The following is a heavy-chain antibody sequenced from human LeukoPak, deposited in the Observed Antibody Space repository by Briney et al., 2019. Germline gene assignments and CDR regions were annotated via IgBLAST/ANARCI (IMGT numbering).Heavy chain of an antibody. CDR2: INWKGGSI. D-gene: IGHD1-26*01. J-gene: IGHJ4*02. CDR1: GFTFDDYD. Sequence: GGSLRLSCAASGFTFDDYDMSWVRQAPGKGLEWVSHINWKGGSIGYADSVKGRFTISRDNAKNSLYLQMNSLRAEDTAVYYCASPGDGSYYVRWGFDYWGQGTLVTVSS. CDR3: ASPGDGSYYVRWGFDY. V-gene: IGHV3-20*04.